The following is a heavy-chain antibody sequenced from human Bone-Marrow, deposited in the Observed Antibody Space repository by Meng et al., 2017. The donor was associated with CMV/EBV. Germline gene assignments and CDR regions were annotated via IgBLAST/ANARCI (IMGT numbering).Heavy chain of an antibody. CDR1: GGSISSYY. V-gene: IGHV4-59*01. D-gene: IGHD6-13*01. J-gene: IGHJ5*02. Sequence: SETLSLTCTVSGGSISSYYWSWIRQPPGKGLEWIGSIYHSGSTYYNPSLKSRVTISVDTSKNQFSLKLSSVTAADTAVYYCARGTYSTSWYWCDPWGQGTLVTVSS. CDR3: ARGTYSTSWYWCDP. CDR2: IYHSGST.